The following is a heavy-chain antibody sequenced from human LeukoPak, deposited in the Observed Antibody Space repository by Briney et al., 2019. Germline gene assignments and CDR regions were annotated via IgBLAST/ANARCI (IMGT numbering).Heavy chain of an antibody. J-gene: IGHJ4*02. CDR2: IHTSGTT. V-gene: IGHV4-4*07. CDR1: GGSISSYY. Sequence: SETLSLTCTVSGGSISSYYWSWIRQCAGKGLQWIGRIHTSGTTNYNPSLRSRVTMSLDTSKNQFSLNLTSLTAADTAVYYCATEAPSPRSLGSWGQGTLVTVSS. CDR3: ATEAPSPRSLGS.